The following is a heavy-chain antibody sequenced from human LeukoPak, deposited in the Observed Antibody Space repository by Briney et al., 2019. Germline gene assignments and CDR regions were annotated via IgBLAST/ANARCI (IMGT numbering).Heavy chain of an antibody. CDR1: GFTFSDYW. J-gene: IGHJ4*02. CDR2: IKQDGSDK. CDR3: AREGRHTVTTIVCDHFDY. D-gene: IGHD4-17*01. Sequence: PGGSLRLSCGVSGFTFSDYWMSWVRQAPGKGLEWVASIKQDGSDKYYVDPVKGRFTISRDNAKKSQYLQMSSLRVEDTAVYYCAREGRHTVTTIVCDHFDYWGQGTLVTVSS. V-gene: IGHV3-7*01.